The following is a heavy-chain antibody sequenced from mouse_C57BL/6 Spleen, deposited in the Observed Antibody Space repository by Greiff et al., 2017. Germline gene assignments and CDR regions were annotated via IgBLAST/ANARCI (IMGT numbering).Heavy chain of an antibody. V-gene: IGHV1-69*01. CDR3: ARGGLRRGAWFAY. D-gene: IGHD2-4*01. CDR2: IDPSDSYT. J-gene: IGHJ3*01. CDR1: GYTFTSYW. Sequence: QVQLQQPGAELVMPGASVKLSCKASGYTFTSYWMHWVKPRPGQGLEWIGEIDPSDSYTNYNQKFKGKSTLTVDKSSSTAYMQLSSLTSEDSAVYYCARGGLRRGAWFAYWGQGTLVTVSA.